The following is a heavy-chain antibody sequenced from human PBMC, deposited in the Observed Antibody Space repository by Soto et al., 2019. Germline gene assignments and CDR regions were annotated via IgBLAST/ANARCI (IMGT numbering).Heavy chain of an antibody. D-gene: IGHD5-18*01. J-gene: IGHJ6*02. Sequence: PGESLEISCKGSGYSFTSYSIGWVRQMPGKGLEWMGIIYPGDSDTRYSPSFQGQVTISADKSISTAYLQWSSLKAGDTAMYYCARTVDTAMVRNYYYYYGMDVWGQGTTVTVSS. CDR2: IYPGDSDT. CDR3: ARTVDTAMVRNYYYYYGMDV. V-gene: IGHV5-51*01. CDR1: GYSFTSYS.